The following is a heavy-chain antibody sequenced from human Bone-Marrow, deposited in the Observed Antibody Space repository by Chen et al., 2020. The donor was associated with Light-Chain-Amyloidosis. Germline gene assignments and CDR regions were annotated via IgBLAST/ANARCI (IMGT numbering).Heavy chain of an antibody. V-gene: IGHV1-2*02. CDR2: INPNSGGT. CDR1: GYTFTGYY. CDR3: ARMGVRFETPTSTYYYYYGMDV. Sequence: QVQLVQSGAEVKKPGASVKVSCKASGYTFTGYYMHWVRQAPGQGLEWMGWINPNSGGTNYAQKFQGRVTMTRDTSISTAYMELSRLRSDDTAVYYCARMGVRFETPTSTYYYYYGMDVWGQGTTVTVSS. D-gene: IGHD3-10*01. J-gene: IGHJ6*02.